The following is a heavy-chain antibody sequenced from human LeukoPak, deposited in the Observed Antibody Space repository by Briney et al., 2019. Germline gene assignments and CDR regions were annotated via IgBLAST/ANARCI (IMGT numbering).Heavy chain of an antibody. CDR3: AKLDGNYYGSSGYYLAFDS. CDR1: GGSIRSRSYY. V-gene: IGHV3-23*01. D-gene: IGHD3-22*01. Sequence: ETLSLTCTVSGGSIRSRSYYWGWIPQPPGKGLEWVSAMSGSGGSTYYADSVKGRFTISRDNSKNTLYLQMNSLRAEATAVYYCAKLDGNYYGSSGYYLAFDSWGQGTLVTVSS. CDR2: MSGSGGST. J-gene: IGHJ4*02.